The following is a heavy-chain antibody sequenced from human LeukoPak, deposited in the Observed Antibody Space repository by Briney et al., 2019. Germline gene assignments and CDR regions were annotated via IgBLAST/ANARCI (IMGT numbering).Heavy chain of an antibody. CDR3: ARRYYYYYGMDV. CDR2: IYYSGSN. J-gene: IGHJ6*02. V-gene: IGHV4-39*01. CDR1: GGSISSSSYY. Sequence: SETLSLTCTVSGGSISSSSYYWGWIRQPPGKGLEWIGSIYYSGSNYYNASLKSRVTISVDTSKNQFSLKLSSVTAADTAVYYCARRYYYYYGMDVWGQGTTVTVSS.